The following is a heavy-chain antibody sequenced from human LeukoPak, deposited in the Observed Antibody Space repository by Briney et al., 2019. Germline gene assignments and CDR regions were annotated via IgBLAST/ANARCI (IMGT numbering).Heavy chain of an antibody. Sequence: SETLSLTCTVSGGSISSSSYYWGWIRQPPGKGLEWIGSIYYSGSTYYNPSLKSRVTISVDTSKNQFSLKLSSVTAADTAVYYCASTHTMTSLGLDYWGQGTLVTVSS. CDR1: GGSISSSSYY. CDR3: ASTHTMTSLGLDY. CDR2: IYYSGST. V-gene: IGHV4-39*01. D-gene: IGHD3-22*01. J-gene: IGHJ4*02.